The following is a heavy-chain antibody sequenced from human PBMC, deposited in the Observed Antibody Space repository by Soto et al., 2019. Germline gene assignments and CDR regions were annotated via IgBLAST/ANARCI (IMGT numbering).Heavy chain of an antibody. J-gene: IGHJ4*02. V-gene: IGHV4-59*01. CDR1: GGSISSYY. Sequence: QVQLQESGPGLVKPSETLSLTCTVSGGSISSYYWSWIRQPPGKGLEWIGYIYYSGSTDYDPSLXXXXXXXXXXXXNXXXXKXXXXTAADTAVYXXXXRWGTYFDFWGQGTLVTVSS. CDR2: IYYSGST. CDR3: XXRWGTYFDF. D-gene: IGHD7-27*01.